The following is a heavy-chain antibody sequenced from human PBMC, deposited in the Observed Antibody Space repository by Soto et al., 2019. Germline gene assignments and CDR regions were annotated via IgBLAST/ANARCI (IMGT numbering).Heavy chain of an antibody. J-gene: IGHJ6*02. CDR2: IDWDDDK. V-gene: IGHV2-70*01. Sequence: SGPTLVNPTQTLTLTCTFSGFSLSTSVMCVSWIRQPPGKALEWLALIDWDDDKYYSTSLKTRLTISKDTSKNQVVLTMTNMDPVDTATYYCARIVVEHAPYYYSCMDVWRPGTTVTVSS. CDR3: ARIVVEHAPYYYSCMDV. D-gene: IGHD2-15*01. CDR1: GFSLSTSVMC.